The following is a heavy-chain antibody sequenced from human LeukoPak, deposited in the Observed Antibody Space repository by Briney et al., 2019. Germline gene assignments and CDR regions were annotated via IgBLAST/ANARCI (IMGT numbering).Heavy chain of an antibody. CDR1: GYSISSGYY. CDR3: ARAPPPHYYDSSGYYFDY. Sequence: SETLSLTCTVSGYSISSGYYWGWIRQPPGKGLEWIGSIYHSGSTYYNPSLKSRVTISVDTSKNQFSLKLSSMTAADTAVYYCARAPPPHYYDSSGYYFDYWGQGTLVTVSS. D-gene: IGHD3-22*01. V-gene: IGHV4-38-2*02. CDR2: IYHSGST. J-gene: IGHJ4*02.